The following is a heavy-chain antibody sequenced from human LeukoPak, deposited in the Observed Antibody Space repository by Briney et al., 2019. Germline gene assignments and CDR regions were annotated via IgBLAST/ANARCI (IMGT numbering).Heavy chain of an antibody. V-gene: IGHV3-23*01. CDR3: AKDVAQYSSSWYPYYHGMDV. CDR1: GFTFSSYA. D-gene: IGHD6-13*01. Sequence: GGSLRLSCAASGFTFSSYAMSWVRQAPGKGLEWVSAISGSGGSTYYADSVKGRFTISRDNSKNTLYLQMNSLRAEDTAVYYCAKDVAQYSSSWYPYYHGMDVWGQGTTVTVSS. CDR2: ISGSGGST. J-gene: IGHJ6*02.